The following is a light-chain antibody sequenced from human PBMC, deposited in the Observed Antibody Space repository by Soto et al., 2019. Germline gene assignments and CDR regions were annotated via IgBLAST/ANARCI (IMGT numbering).Light chain of an antibody. V-gene: IGKV3-15*01. CDR2: GSS. CDR3: QQYNNWPRT. J-gene: IGKJ1*01. Sequence: EIVMRQSPATVSVSAVDRATVSCMASRTVHTNVAWYQHKPGQPPRLRIYGSSFRATGVPARFSGSGFGAEFTLTISSLQSEDFAVYYCQQYNNWPRTFGQGTKVDIK. CDR1: RTVHTN.